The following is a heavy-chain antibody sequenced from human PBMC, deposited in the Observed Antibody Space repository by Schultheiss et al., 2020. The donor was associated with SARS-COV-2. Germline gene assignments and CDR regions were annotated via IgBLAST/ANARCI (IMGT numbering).Heavy chain of an antibody. CDR3: ARGASPRSGWYDGPGW. V-gene: IGHV1-2*02. J-gene: IGHJ4*02. D-gene: IGHD6-19*01. Sequence: ASVKVSCKASGYIFTGYYMHWVRQAPGQGLEWMGWISPNSGATGYAQKFQGRVTMTRDTSISTAYMELSSLRSEDTAVYYCARGASPRSGWYDGPGWWGQGTLVTVSS. CDR2: ISPNSGAT. CDR1: GYIFTGYY.